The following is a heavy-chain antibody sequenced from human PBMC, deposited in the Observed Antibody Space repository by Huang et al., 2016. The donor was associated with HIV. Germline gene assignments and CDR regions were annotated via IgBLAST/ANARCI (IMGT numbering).Heavy chain of an antibody. J-gene: IGHJ3*02. CDR3: ARGPSPWLQEAFDI. CDR1: GGSISSYY. D-gene: IGHD5-12*01. V-gene: IGHV4-59*01. CDR2: IYSSGST. Sequence: QVQLQESGPGLVKPSETLSLTCTVSGGSISSYYWSWIRQPPGKGLECIGYIYSSGSTTYHPSLKSRGTISVGTSKNQFSLKLRAVTAADTAVYYCARGPSPWLQEAFDIWGQGTMVTVSS.